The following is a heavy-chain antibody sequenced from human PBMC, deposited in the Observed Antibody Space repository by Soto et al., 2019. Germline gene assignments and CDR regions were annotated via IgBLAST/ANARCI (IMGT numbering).Heavy chain of an antibody. CDR1: GGTFSSYA. D-gene: IGHD4-17*01. V-gene: IGHV1-69*06. J-gene: IGHJ6*02. CDR2: IIPIFGTA. Sequence: QVQLVQSGAEVKKPGSSVKVSCKASGGTFSSYAISWVRQAPGLGLEWMGGIIPIFGTANYAQKFQGRVTITTDKSTSTAYMELSRLRSEATAVYYCARFRVLRGCNSVYYYGMDVWGQGTTVTVSS. CDR3: ARFRVLRGCNSVYYYGMDV.